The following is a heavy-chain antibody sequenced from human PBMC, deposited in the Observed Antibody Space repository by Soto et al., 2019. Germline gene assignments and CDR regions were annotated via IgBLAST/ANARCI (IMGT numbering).Heavy chain of an antibody. CDR3: ARDEHYYDSISPFDY. CDR2: IIPILGIA. D-gene: IGHD3-22*01. V-gene: IGHV1-69*04. J-gene: IGHJ4*02. CDR1: GGTFSSYT. Sequence: GASVKVSCKASGGTFSSYTISWVRQAPGQGLEWMGRIIPILGIANYAQKFQGRVTITADKSTSTAYMELSSLRSEDTAVYYCARDEHYYDSISPFDYWGQGTLVTSPQ.